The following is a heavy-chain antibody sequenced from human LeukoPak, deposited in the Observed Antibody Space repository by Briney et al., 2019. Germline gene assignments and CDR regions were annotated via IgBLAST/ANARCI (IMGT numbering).Heavy chain of an antibody. J-gene: IGHJ4*02. CDR1: GFTFSNYA. V-gene: IGHV3-30*04. CDR2: ISYDGSNK. CDR3: VRGSVGVAGPTDY. Sequence: GASLRLSCAASGFTFSNYAMHWVRQTPGKGLEWVAVISYDGSNKYYADSVKGRFTISRDNSKNTLYLQINSLRLEDSALYYCVRGSVGVAGPTDYWGQGTLVTVSS. D-gene: IGHD3-3*01.